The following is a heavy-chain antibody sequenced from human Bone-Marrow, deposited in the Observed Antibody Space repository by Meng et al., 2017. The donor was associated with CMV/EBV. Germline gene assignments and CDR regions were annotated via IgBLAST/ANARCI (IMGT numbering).Heavy chain of an antibody. D-gene: IGHD1-26*01. Sequence: GESLKISCAASGFTFSDYYMSWIRQAPGKGLEWVSVIFSGGTNTYYADSVKGRFTISRDNSKNTLYLQMNSLRAEDTAVYYCAPRVVGANWGQGTLVTVSS. V-gene: IGHV3-23*03. CDR1: GFTFSDYY. J-gene: IGHJ4*02. CDR2: IFSGGTNT. CDR3: APRVVGAN.